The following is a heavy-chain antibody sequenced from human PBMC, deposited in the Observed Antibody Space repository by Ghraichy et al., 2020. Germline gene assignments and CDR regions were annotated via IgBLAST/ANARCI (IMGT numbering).Heavy chain of an antibody. D-gene: IGHD2-2*01. J-gene: IGHJ6*03. CDR2: ISAYNGDT. CDR3: ARFIQLLPYYYYYMDV. Sequence: ASVKVSCKASGFPFTNYAITWVRQAPGQGLEWMGWISAYNGDTIYAQKFQGRVTMTADTPTSTAYMELRSLRSDDTAVYYCARFIQLLPYYYYYMDVWGKGTTVTVSS. V-gene: IGHV1-18*01. CDR1: GFPFTNYA.